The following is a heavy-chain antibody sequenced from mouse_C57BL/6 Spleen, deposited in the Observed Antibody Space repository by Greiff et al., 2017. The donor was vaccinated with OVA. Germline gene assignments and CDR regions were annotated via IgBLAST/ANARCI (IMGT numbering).Heavy chain of an antibody. V-gene: IGHV1-82*01. J-gene: IGHJ4*01. CDR2: IYPGDGDT. CDR3: ARGPHYSGNCYGAMDD. CDR1: GYAFSSSW. D-gene: IGHD1-1*01. Sequence: QVQLQQSGPELVQPGASVKISCKASGYAFSSSWMNWVKQRPGKGLEWIGRIYPGDGDTNYNGTFKGKATLTADKASSTAYMQLRSLTSEDSAVYFSARGPHYSGNCYGAMDDWGQGTSVTVSS.